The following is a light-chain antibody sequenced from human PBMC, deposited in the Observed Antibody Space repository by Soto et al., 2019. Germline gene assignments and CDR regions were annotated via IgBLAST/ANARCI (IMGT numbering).Light chain of an antibody. Sequence: QSVLTQPPSASGTPGQRVTISCSGSSSNIGSHTVNWYRQLPGTAPKLLIYDNDHRPSGVPDRFSGSKSGTSASLAISGLQSEDEADDFCATWDASLHDVLFGGGTKLTVL. CDR1: SSNIGSHT. CDR2: DND. J-gene: IGLJ2*01. V-gene: IGLV1-44*01. CDR3: ATWDASLHDVL.